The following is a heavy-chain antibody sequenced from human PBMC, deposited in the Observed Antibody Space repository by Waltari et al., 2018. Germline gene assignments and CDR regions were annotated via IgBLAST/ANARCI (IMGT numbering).Heavy chain of an antibody. V-gene: IGHV3-74*01. D-gene: IGHD3-22*01. J-gene: IGHJ4*01. Sequence: EVQLVESGGGLVQPGGSLRLSCAASGFTFNNFWVHWVRQDAGKGLMWVSRIKNDGSGPIYAESVKGRFTISRDNAKNTLYLQMNSLRPEDTAVYYCVRAYYDGRLDYWGQGTLVTASS. CDR1: GFTFNNFW. CDR2: IKNDGSGP. CDR3: VRAYYDGRLDY.